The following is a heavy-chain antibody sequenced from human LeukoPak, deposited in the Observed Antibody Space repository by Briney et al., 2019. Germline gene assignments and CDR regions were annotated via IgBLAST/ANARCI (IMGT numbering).Heavy chain of an antibody. CDR3: ARDVWFGELPYSL. V-gene: IGHV1-8*01. Sequence: ASVKVSCKASGYPFNNYDINWVRQATGQGLEWMGWMNPHSGKTGYAQNFQGRVTMTRDTSISTAYMELSSLRSEDTAVYYCARDVWFGELPYSLWGQGTLVTVSS. CDR2: MNPHSGKT. J-gene: IGHJ4*02. D-gene: IGHD3-10*01. CDR1: GYPFNNYD.